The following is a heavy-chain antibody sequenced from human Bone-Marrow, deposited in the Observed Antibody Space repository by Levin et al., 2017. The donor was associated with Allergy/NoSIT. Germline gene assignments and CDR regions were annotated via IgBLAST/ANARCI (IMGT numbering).Heavy chain of an antibody. CDR2: IKSKADGETT. D-gene: IGHD4-17*01. CDR3: TTARDYGDFAFNY. V-gene: IGHV3-15*07. CDR1: GFTFNIAW. J-gene: IGHJ4*02. Sequence: PGESLKISCAASGFTFNIAWMIWVRQAPGKGLEWVGLIKSKADGETTDFAAAVRGRFTISRDDSKNTLSLQMNSLETEDTAVYYCTTARDYGDFAFNYRGEGTLVTVSS.